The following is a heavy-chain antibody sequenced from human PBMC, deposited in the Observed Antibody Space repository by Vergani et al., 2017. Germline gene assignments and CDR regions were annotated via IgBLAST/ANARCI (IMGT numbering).Heavy chain of an antibody. CDR3: ARGELGGQLPARYYYYYMDV. J-gene: IGHJ6*03. CDR2: IYTSGST. Sequence: QLQLQESGPGLVKPSETLSLTCTVSGGSISSRSHYWGWIRQPPGKGLEWIGRIYTSGSTNYNPSLKSRVTISVDTSKNQFSLKLSSVTAADTAVYYCARGELGGQLPARYYYYYMDVWGKGTTVTVSS. V-gene: IGHV4-39*07. D-gene: IGHD1-26*01. CDR1: GGSISSRSHY.